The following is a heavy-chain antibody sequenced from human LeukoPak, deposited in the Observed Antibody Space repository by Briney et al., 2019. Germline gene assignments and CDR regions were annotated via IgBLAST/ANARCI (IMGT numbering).Heavy chain of an antibody. J-gene: IGHJ6*02. CDR1: GFTLSDYA. Sequence: GGSLRLSCAASGFTLSDYAMHWVRQAPGKGLEWVAVISYDGSKKYSADSVKGRVTISRDSSKNTLHLQMNSLRAEDTAVYYCARDGRNYYGSGSYRVGYGMDVWGQGTTVTVSS. D-gene: IGHD3-10*01. CDR2: ISYDGSKK. V-gene: IGHV3-30*04. CDR3: ARDGRNYYGSGSYRVGYGMDV.